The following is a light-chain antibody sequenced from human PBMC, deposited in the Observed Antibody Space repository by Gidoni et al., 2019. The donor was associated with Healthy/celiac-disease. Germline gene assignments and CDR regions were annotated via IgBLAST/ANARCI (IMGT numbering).Light chain of an antibody. V-gene: IGKV3-15*01. CDR3: QQYNSWPQT. Sequence: EIVMTQSPATLSVSPGERATLSCRASQSVSSNLAWSQQKPGQAPRLLIYGASTRATGIPARFSGSGSGTEFTLTISSLQSEDFAVYYCQQYNSWPQTFGQXTKVEIK. CDR2: GAS. J-gene: IGKJ1*01. CDR1: QSVSSN.